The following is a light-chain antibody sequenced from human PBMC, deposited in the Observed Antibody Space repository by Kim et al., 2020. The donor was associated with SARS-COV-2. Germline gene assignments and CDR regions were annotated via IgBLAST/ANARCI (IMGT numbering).Light chain of an antibody. Sequence: ASVGDRVTITCRASQSISSYLNWYQQKPGKAPKLLIYAASSLQSGVPSRFSGSGSGTDFTLTISSLQPEDFGTYYCQQSYSTLPYTFGQGTKLEI. CDR3: QQSYSTLPYT. CDR1: QSISSY. V-gene: IGKV1-39*01. CDR2: AAS. J-gene: IGKJ2*01.